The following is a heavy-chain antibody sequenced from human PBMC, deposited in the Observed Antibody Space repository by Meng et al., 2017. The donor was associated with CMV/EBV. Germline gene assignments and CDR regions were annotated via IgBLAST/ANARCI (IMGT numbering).Heavy chain of an antibody. CDR3: ARDLGRFLEWSGALGGMDV. CDR2: ISYDGSNK. V-gene: IGHV3-30*04. CDR1: GFTFSSYA. D-gene: IGHD3-3*01. Sequence: LKISCAASGFTFSSYAMHWVRQAPGKGLEWVAVISYDGSNKYYADSVKGRFTISRDNSKNTLYLQMNSLRAEDTAVYYCARDLGRFLEWSGALGGMDVWGQGTTVTVSS. J-gene: IGHJ6*02.